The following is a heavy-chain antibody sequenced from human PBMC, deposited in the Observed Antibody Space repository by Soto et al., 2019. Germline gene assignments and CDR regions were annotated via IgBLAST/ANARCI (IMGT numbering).Heavy chain of an antibody. CDR3: ASSPAPLDP. V-gene: IGHV6-1*01. CDR2: TYYRSKWYS. J-gene: IGHJ5*02. CDR1: GDSVSSNSAA. Sequence: SPTLSLTCAISGDSVSSNSAAWNWVRQSPARGLEWLGRTYYRSKWYSYYAPSVKSRITIKPDTSKNQFSLQLNSVTPEDTAVYHSASSPAPLDPWRQGILVTVSS.